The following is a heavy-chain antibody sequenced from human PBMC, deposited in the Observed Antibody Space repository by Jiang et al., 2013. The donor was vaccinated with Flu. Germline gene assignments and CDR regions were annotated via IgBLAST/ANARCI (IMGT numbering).Heavy chain of an antibody. Sequence: GSGLVKPSGTLSLTCAVSGGSINSDNWWNWVRQPPGKGLEWIGEIYYSGSTNYNPSLKSRVTISMDKPKNQFSLKLSSVTAADTALYYCARVPFYFSGSGYRGTRYGMDVWGQGTTVTVSS. CDR1: GGSINSDNW. V-gene: IGHV4-4*02. J-gene: IGHJ6*02. CDR3: ARVPFYFSGSGYRGTRYGMDV. D-gene: IGHD3-22*01. CDR2: IYYSGST.